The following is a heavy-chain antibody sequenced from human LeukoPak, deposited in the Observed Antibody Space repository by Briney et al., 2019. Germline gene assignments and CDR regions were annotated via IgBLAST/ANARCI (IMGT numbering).Heavy chain of an antibody. V-gene: IGHV3-23*01. J-gene: IGHJ5*02. CDR2: ISNRGDNT. Sequence: GGSLRLSCAASGFPFSDYAMTWVRQAPGKGLEWVSAISNRGDNTYYPDSVKGRFTISRDNSKNTLYLQMNSLTADDTAIYYCAKKTYHWFDPWGQGTLVIVSP. CDR3: AKKTYHWFDP. D-gene: IGHD2-2*01. CDR1: GFPFSDYA.